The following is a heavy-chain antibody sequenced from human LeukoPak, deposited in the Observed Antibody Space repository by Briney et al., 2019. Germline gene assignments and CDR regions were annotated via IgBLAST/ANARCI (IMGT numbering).Heavy chain of an antibody. CDR2: ISYDGSNK. J-gene: IGHJ5*02. Sequence: GGSLRLSCAASGFTFNSYAMHWVRQAPGKGLEWVAVISYDGSNKYYADSVKGRFTISRDNSKNTLYLQMNSLRAEDTAVYYCARDFLEWELLTGPFDPWGQGTLVTVSS. V-gene: IGHV3-30-3*01. CDR3: ARDFLEWELLTGPFDP. CDR1: GFTFNSYA. D-gene: IGHD1-26*01.